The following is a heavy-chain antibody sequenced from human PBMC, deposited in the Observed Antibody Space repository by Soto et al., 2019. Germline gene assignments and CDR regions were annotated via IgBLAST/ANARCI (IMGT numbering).Heavy chain of an antibody. CDR2: IDTDGSHT. CDR1: GFTLRSYW. CDR3: VRDRPHNWFDP. V-gene: IGHV3-74*01. Sequence: EVQLVESGGGLVQPGGSLRLSCAASGFTLRSYWMHWVRQAPGKGPMWVSRIDTDGSHTTYADSVKGRFTISRDNAKNMMYLQMNSLRAEDTAVYYCVRDRPHNWFDPWGQGTLVTVSS. J-gene: IGHJ5*02. D-gene: IGHD6-6*01.